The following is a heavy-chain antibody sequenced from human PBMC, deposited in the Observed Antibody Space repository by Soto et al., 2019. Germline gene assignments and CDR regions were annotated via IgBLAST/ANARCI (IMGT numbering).Heavy chain of an antibody. Sequence: EVQLVESGGGLVKPGGSLRLSCAASGITFIYAWMDWVRQAPGKRLEWVGRIKSQASGGTIDYAAPVKGRFTISRDDSKNTVYQQMDSLKTEDTAVYYCTHLLSLAHPYSYLWGQGTQVTVSS. CDR3: THLLSLAHPYSYL. J-gene: IGHJ4*02. CDR2: IKSQASGGTI. V-gene: IGHV3-15*07. D-gene: IGHD2-21*01. CDR1: GITFIYAW.